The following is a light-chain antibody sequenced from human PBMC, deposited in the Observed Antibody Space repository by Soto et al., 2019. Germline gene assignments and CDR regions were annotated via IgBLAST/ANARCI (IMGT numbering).Light chain of an antibody. J-gene: IGLJ1*01. CDR1: SSDVGGYDY. CDR2: EVS. CDR3: SSYASSNTYV. Sequence: QSALTQPPSASGSPGQSVTISCTGTSSDVGGYDYVSWYQQYPGKAPKLLIYEVSKWASGVPDRFSGSKSGNTASLTVSGLQAEDEADYYCSSYASSNTYVIGTGIKDNV. V-gene: IGLV2-8*01.